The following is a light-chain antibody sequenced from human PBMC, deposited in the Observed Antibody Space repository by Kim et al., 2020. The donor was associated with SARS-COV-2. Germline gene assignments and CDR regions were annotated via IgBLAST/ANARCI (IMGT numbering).Light chain of an antibody. Sequence: SPGERATLSCRANQTISSSYLSWYQQKPGQAPRLLIYGASSRATGIPDRFSGSGSGTDFSLTISRLEPEDFAVYYCQQYGSSLFTFGQGTRLEIK. CDR1: QTISSSY. CDR2: GAS. CDR3: QQYGSSLFT. J-gene: IGKJ5*01. V-gene: IGKV3-20*01.